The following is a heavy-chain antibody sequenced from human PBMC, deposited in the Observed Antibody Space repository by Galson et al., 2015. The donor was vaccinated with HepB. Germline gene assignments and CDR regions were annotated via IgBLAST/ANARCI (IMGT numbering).Heavy chain of an antibody. CDR2: ISAYNGNT. V-gene: IGHV1-18*01. Sequence: SVKVSCKASGYTFTSYDISWVRQAPGQGLEWMGWISAYNGNTNYAQKLQGRVTMTTDTSTSTAYMELRSLRSDDTAVYYCARDRGLAAAGSTDVWGKGTTVTVSS. CDR1: GYTFTSYD. D-gene: IGHD6-13*01. J-gene: IGHJ6*04. CDR3: ARDRGLAAAGSTDV.